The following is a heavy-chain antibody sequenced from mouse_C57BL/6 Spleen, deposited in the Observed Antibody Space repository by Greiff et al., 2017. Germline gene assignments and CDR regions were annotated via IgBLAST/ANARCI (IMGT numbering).Heavy chain of an antibody. D-gene: IGHD3-2*02. J-gene: IGHJ3*01. V-gene: IGHV1-59*01. CDR1: GYTFTSYW. CDR2: IDPSDSYT. CDR3: AREGRQLRLRGFAY. Sequence: QVQLKESGAELVRPGTSVKLSCKASGYTFTSYWMHWVKQRPGQGLEWIGVIDPSDSYTNYNQKFKGKATLTVDTSSSTAYMQLSSLTSEDSAVYYCAREGRQLRLRGFAYWGQGTLVTVSA.